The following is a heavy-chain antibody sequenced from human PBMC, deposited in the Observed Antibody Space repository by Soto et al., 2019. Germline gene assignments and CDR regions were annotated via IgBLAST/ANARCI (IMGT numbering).Heavy chain of an antibody. CDR2: ISGSGGST. D-gene: IGHD3-16*01. J-gene: IGHJ6*02. CDR3: AKEDDYVWGRDPLGDV. Sequence: GESLKISCAASGFTFSSYAMSWVRQAPGKGLEWVSAISGSGGSTYYADSVKGRFTISRDNSKNTLYLQMNSLRAEDTAVYYCAKEDDYVWGRDPLGDVWGQGTTVTVSS. V-gene: IGHV3-23*01. CDR1: GFTFSSYA.